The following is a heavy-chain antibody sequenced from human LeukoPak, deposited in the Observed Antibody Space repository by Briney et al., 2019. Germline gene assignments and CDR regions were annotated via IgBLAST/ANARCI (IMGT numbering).Heavy chain of an antibody. Sequence: SGGSLRLSCAASGFTFSSYWMAWVRQAPGKGLEWVANINLDGSEKDYVDSLKGRCTISRDDAKNSLYLQLNTLRAEDTAVYYCARDSEKSSSFAFDIWGQGTVVAVSS. CDR2: INLDGSEK. CDR3: ARDSEKSSSFAFDI. CDR1: GFTFSSYW. D-gene: IGHD6-13*01. V-gene: IGHV3-7*01. J-gene: IGHJ3*02.